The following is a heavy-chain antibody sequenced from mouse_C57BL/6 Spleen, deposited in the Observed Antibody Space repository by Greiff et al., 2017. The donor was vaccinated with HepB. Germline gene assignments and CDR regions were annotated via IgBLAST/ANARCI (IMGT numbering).Heavy chain of an antibody. J-gene: IGHJ2*01. CDR3: AREAGGTGFDY. V-gene: IGHV1-4*01. CDR2: INPSSGYT. CDR1: GYTFTSYT. Sequence: QVQLQPSGAELARPGASVKMSCKASGYTFTSYTMHWVKQRPGQGLEWIGYINPSSGYTKYNQKFKDKATLTADKSSSTAYMQLSSLTSEDSAVYYCAREAGGTGFDYWGQGTTLTVSS. D-gene: IGHD1-1*02.